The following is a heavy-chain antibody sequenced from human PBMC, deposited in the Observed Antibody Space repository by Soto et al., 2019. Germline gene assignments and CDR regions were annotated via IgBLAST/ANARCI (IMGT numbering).Heavy chain of an antibody. D-gene: IGHD4-4*01. V-gene: IGHV3-33*01. Sequence: PGGSLRLSCAASGFTFSSYGMHWVRQAPGKGLEWVAVIWYDGSNKYYADSVKGRFTISRDNSKNTLYLQMNSLRAEDTAVYYCARTGTYSNYVACDYWGQGTLVTVSS. CDR3: ARTGTYSNYVACDY. CDR2: IWYDGSNK. CDR1: GFTFSSYG. J-gene: IGHJ4*02.